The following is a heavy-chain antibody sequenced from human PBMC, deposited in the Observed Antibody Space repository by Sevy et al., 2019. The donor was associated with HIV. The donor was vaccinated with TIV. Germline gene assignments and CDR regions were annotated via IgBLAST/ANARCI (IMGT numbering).Heavy chain of an antibody. CDR3: AKDQENGDYGDYDYYYGMDV. D-gene: IGHD4-17*01. V-gene: IGHV3-30*18. CDR1: GFTFSSYG. Sequence: GGSLRLSCAGSGFTFSSYGVHWVRQTPGKGLEWVAFVSYHGRNKFYADSVKGRFTFSRENSNKRLYLQMKSLRPEDTAVYYCAKDQENGDYGDYDYYYGMDVWGQGTTVTVSS. CDR2: VSYHGRNK. J-gene: IGHJ6*02.